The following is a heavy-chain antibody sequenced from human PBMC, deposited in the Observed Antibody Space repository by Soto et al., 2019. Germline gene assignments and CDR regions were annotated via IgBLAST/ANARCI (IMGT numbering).Heavy chain of an antibody. V-gene: IGHV4-4*07. J-gene: IGHJ3*02. CDR3: ASTNWGTTVRTRGAFDI. CDR2: IYTSGST. CDR1: GGSIGSYY. Sequence: SETLSLTCTVSGGSIGSYYWSWIRQPAGKGLEWIGRIYTSGSTNYNPSLKSRVTMSVDTSKNQFSLKLSSVTAAGTAVYYCASTNWGTTVRTRGAFDIWGQGTMVTASS. D-gene: IGHD4-17*01.